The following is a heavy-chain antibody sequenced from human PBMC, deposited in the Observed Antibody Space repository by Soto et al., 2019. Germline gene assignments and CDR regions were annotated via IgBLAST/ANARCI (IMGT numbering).Heavy chain of an antibody. Sequence: ASVKVSCKASGYTFTSYAMHWVRQAPGQRLEWMGGINAVNGTANYSQKFQGRVTITADESTSTAYMELSSLRSEDTAVYYCARDRYGMDVWGQGTTVTVSS. CDR2: INAVNGTA. V-gene: IGHV1-3*01. J-gene: IGHJ6*02. CDR1: GYTFTSYA. CDR3: ARDRYGMDV.